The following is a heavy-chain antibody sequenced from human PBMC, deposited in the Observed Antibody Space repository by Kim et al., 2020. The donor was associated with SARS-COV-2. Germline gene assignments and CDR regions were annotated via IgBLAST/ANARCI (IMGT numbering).Heavy chain of an antibody. CDR2: ISGSGGIT. D-gene: IGHD3-22*01. V-gene: IGHV3-23*01. J-gene: IGHJ4*02. CDR3: AKDLDINIYYPQCDY. CDR1: GFTFSKYA. Sequence: GGSLRLSCAASGFTFSKYAMRWVRQAPGKGLEWLSAISGSGGITKNADSVKGRFTISRDNSKNTLYLEMNSLRAEDTAIYYCAKDLDINIYYPQCDYWGQGILVTVSS.